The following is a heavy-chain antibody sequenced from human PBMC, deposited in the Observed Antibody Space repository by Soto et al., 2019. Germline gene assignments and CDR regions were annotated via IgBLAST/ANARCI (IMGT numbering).Heavy chain of an antibody. V-gene: IGHV3-48*03. CDR1: GFTFSSYE. J-gene: IGHJ5*02. Sequence: GGSLRLSCAASGFTFSSYEMNWVRQAPGKGLEWVSYISSSGSTIYYADSVKGRFTISRDNAKNSLYLQMNSLRAEDTAVYYCARVRSIAVAGTIPPGWFDPWGQGTLVTVS. CDR3: ARVRSIAVAGTIPPGWFDP. D-gene: IGHD6-19*01. CDR2: ISSSGSTI.